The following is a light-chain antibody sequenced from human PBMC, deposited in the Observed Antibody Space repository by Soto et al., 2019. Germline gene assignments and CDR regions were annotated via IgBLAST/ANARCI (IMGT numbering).Light chain of an antibody. J-gene: IGKJ4*01. CDR1: QSLVHSDGNTY. V-gene: IGKV2-24*01. CDR2: KIS. CDR3: MQSSQFPLT. Sequence: EIVLTQTPISSAVTLGQPASISCRSSQSLVHSDGNTYLTWLHLGPGQPPRLLIYKISERFSGVPDRFSGTGAGTVFTLHISRVEAEDFGTYSCMQSSQFPLTFGGGTKVEI.